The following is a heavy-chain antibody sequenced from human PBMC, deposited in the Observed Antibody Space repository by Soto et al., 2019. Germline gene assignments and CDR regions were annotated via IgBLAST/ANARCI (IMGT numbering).Heavy chain of an antibody. D-gene: IGHD2-2*01. CDR1: GFTFDDYA. CDR2: ISWNSGTI. V-gene: IGHV3-9*01. J-gene: IGHJ3*02. Sequence: EVQLVESGGGLVEPGRSLRLSCAASGFTFDDYAMHWVRQAPGKGLEWVSGISWNSGTIVYADSVKGRFTISRDNAKNSLYLQMDSLRAEDTALYFCAKGPCASCYWDIWGQGTMVTVSS. CDR3: AKGPCASCYWDI.